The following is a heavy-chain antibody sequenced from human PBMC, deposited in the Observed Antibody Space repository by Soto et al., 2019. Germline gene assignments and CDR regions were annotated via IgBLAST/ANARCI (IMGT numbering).Heavy chain of an antibody. Sequence: SETLSLTCTFSGFSISSYYWSWIRQPPGKGLEWIGYIYYSGSTNYNPSLKSRVTISVDTSKNQSSLKLSSVTAADTAVYYCARVWGGAFDIWGQGTMVTVSS. CDR3: ARVWGGAFDI. V-gene: IGHV4-59*01. J-gene: IGHJ3*02. D-gene: IGHD3-10*01. CDR2: IYYSGST. CDR1: GFSISSYY.